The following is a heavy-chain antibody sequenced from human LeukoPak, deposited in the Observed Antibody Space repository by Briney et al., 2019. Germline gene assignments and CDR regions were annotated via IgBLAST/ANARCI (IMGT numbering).Heavy chain of an antibody. Sequence: ASVKVSCKASGYTFTGYYVHWVRQAPGQGLEWMGWINPNSGGTNYAQKFQGWVTMTRDTSISTAYMELSRLRSDDTAVYYCARGKSGWYTASPFDYWGQGTLVTVSS. CDR1: GYTFTGYY. D-gene: IGHD6-19*01. CDR3: ARGKSGWYTASPFDY. V-gene: IGHV1-2*04. J-gene: IGHJ4*02. CDR2: INPNSGGT.